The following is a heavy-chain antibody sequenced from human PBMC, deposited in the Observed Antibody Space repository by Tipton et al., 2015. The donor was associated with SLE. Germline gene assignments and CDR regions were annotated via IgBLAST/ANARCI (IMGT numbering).Heavy chain of an antibody. D-gene: IGHD6-19*01. CDR2: ISSSSNYI. CDR1: GFTFSSYS. J-gene: IGHJ5*01. V-gene: IGHV3-21*01. Sequence: GSLRLSCAATGFTFSSYSMNWVRQAPGKGLEWVSSISSSSNYIYYADSVKGRFPISSDNAKNSLYLQMNSLRAEDTAVYYCARGSGTWFDSWGQGTLVTVSA. CDR3: ARGSGTWFDS.